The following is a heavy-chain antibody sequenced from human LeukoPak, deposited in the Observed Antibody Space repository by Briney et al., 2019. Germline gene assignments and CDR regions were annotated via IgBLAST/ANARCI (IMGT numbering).Heavy chain of an antibody. D-gene: IGHD4-17*01. CDR2: ISGSGGST. J-gene: IGHJ4*02. CDR1: GFTFSSYA. V-gene: IGHV3-23*01. CDR3: AKDVVSGDGDYGQPVDY. Sequence: GGSLRLSCAASGFTFSSYAMSWVRQAPGKGLEWVSAISGSGGSTYYADSVKGRFTISRDNSKNTLYLQMNSLRAEDTAVYYCAKDVVSGDGDYGQPVDYWGQGTLVTVSS.